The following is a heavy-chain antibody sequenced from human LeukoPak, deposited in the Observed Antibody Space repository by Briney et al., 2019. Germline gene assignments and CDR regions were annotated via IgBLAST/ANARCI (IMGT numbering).Heavy chain of an antibody. V-gene: IGHV1-46*01. Sequence: ASVKVSCKASGYTFTSYYMHWVRQAPGQGLEWMGIINPSGGSTSYAQKFQGRVTMTRDTSTSTVYMELNSLRSEDTAVYYCASGATVTTLSYWGQGTLVTVSS. J-gene: IGHJ4*02. CDR2: INPSGGST. CDR3: ASGATVTTLSY. CDR1: GYTFTSYY. D-gene: IGHD4-17*01.